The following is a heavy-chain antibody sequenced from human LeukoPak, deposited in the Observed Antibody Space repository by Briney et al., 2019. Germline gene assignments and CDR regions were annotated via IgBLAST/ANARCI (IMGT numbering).Heavy chain of an antibody. J-gene: IGHJ6*02. CDR1: GFTFSNYV. Sequence: PGGSLRLSCAASGFTFSNYVMSWVRQAPGRGLEWVSAITGSGSSTYYSVSVRGRFTISRDNSKNTLYLQMNSLRVEDTAVYYCAKSVSAIVYYAMDVWGQGPRSPSP. CDR3: AKSVSAIVYYAMDV. D-gene: IGHD5/OR15-5a*01. CDR2: ITGSGSST. V-gene: IGHV3-23*01.